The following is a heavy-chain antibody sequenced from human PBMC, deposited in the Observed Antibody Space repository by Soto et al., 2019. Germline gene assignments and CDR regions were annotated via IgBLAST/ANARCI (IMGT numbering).Heavy chain of an antibody. CDR3: AQYYYDSSGYQLFDP. CDR2: IYWNDDK. CDR1: GFSLSTSGVG. Sequence: SGPTLVNPTQTLTLTCTFSGFSLSTSGVGVSWIRQPPGKALEWLALIYWNDDKRYSPSLKSRLTITKDTSKNQVVLTMTNMDPVDTATYYCAQYYYDSSGYQLFDPWGQGTLVTVSS. J-gene: IGHJ5*02. D-gene: IGHD3-22*01. V-gene: IGHV2-5*01.